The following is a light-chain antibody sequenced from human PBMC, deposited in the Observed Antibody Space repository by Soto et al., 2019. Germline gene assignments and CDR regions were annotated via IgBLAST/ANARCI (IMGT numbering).Light chain of an antibody. J-gene: IGKJ5*01. V-gene: IGKV1-39*01. CDR3: QQSYMDPIT. Sequence: IPMTQSPPSLSASVGNRVSLTCRASQSISTYLNWYQKKPGKAPNLLIYDASRLQSGVPSRFSGSGGGTDFTLSISSVQPEDFATYFCQQSYMDPITFGQGTRLAI. CDR2: DAS. CDR1: QSISTY.